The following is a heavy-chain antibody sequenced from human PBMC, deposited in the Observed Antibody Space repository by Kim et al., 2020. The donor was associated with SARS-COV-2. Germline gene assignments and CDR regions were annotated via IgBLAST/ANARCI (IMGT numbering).Heavy chain of an antibody. D-gene: IGHD1-7*01. CDR3: ARDLRYNWNYGLDY. V-gene: IGHV3-66*01. Sequence: ADSVKGRFTISRDNSKNTLYLQMNSLRAEDTAVYYCARDLRYNWNYGLDYWGQGTLVTVSS. J-gene: IGHJ4*02.